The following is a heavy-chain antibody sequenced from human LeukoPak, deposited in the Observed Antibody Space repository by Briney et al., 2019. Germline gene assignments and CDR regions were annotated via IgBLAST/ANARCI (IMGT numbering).Heavy chain of an antibody. V-gene: IGHV4-31*03. CDR3: ARVSGYPGFFTPVSLDV. D-gene: IGHD3-3*01. CDR2: IYYSGST. CDR1: GGSISSGGYY. Sequence: PSETLSLTCTVSGGSISSGGYYWSWIRQHPGKGLEWIGYIYYSGSTYYNPSLKSRVTISVDTSKNQFSLKLSSVTAADTAVYYCARVSGYPGFFTPVSLDVWGQGTTVTVSS. J-gene: IGHJ6*02.